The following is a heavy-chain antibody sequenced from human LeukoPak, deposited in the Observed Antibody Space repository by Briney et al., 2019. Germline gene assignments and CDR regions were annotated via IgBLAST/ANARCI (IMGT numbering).Heavy chain of an antibody. V-gene: IGHV4-59*01. CDR2: IHYSGST. J-gene: IGHJ5*02. D-gene: IGHD3-22*01. CDR3: ARAPTYYYDSSGYYWNWFDP. CDR1: GGSISSYY. Sequence: SETLSLTCTVSGGSISSYYWSWIRQPPGKGLEWIGYIHYSGSTNYNPSLKSRVTISVDTSKNQLSLKLSSVTAADTAVYYCARAPTYYYDSSGYYWNWFDPWGQGTLVTVSS.